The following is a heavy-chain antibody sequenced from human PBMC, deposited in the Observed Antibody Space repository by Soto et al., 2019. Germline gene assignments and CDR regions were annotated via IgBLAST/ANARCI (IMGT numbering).Heavy chain of an antibody. Sequence: QVQLQQWGAGLLKPSETLSLTCAVYGGSFSGYYWSWIRQPPGKGLEWIGEINHSGSTNYNPSLKSRVTISVDTSKNQFSLKLSSVTAADTAVYYCARGNTYYDILTGYYNVGRRFDPWGQGTLVTVSS. CDR3: ARGNTYYDILTGYYNVGRRFDP. J-gene: IGHJ5*02. V-gene: IGHV4-34*01. D-gene: IGHD3-9*01. CDR2: INHSGST. CDR1: GGSFSGYY.